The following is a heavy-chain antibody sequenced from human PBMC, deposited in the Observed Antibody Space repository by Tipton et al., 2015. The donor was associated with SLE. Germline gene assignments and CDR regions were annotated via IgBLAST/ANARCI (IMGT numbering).Heavy chain of an antibody. J-gene: IGHJ4*02. D-gene: IGHD4-17*01. CDR3: ARVETTVSHPDY. Sequence: TLSLTCAVSGGSIRSSNWWSWVRQPPGKGLEWIGEIHHSGSTNSNPSLKSRVTISVDKSKNQFSLKLTAVTAADTAVYYCARVETTVSHPDYWGQRTLVTVSS. CDR1: GGSIRSSNW. V-gene: IGHV4-4*02. CDR2: IHHSGST.